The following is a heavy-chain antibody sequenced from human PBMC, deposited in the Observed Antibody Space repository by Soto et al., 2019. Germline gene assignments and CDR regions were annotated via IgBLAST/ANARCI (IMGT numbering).Heavy chain of an antibody. CDR3: AKGPRAVTTEMVS. V-gene: IGHV3-30*18. D-gene: IGHD4-17*01. Sequence: QVQLVESGGGVVQPGRSLRLSCAASGFTFSTYVMHWVRQAPGKGLEWVAVISYDGSNKYYADSVKGRFTISRDTSKNTLYLQLHSLRAKDTAVYSCAKGPRAVTTEMVSWGQGPLVTFSS. CDR2: ISYDGSNK. CDR1: GFTFSTYV. J-gene: IGHJ5*02.